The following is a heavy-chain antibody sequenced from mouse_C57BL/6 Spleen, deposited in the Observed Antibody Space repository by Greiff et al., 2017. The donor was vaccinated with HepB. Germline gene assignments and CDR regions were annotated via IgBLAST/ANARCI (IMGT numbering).Heavy chain of an antibody. CDR3: AREAQATFAY. CDR2: INPSTGGT. D-gene: IGHD3-2*02. Sequence: VQLQQPGPELVKPGASVKISCKASGYSFTGYYMNWVKQSPEKSLEWIGEINPSTGGTTYNQKFKAKATLTVDKSSSTAYMQLKSLTSEDSAVYYCAREAQATFAYWGQGTLVTVSA. CDR1: GYSFTGYY. J-gene: IGHJ3*01. V-gene: IGHV1-42*01.